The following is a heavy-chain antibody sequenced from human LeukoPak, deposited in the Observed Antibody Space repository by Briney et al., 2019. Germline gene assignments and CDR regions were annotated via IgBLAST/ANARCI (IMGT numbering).Heavy chain of an antibody. Sequence: SQTLSVTCAISGGSVSSNNGAWNWIRQSPSRGLEWLGRTYYRSKWYNDYAESMKGRITINSDTSKNQFSLQLNPVTPEDTAVYYCARDLGNSGWYTFDYWGQGTLVTVSS. J-gene: IGHJ4*02. CDR3: ARDLGNSGWYTFDY. CDR1: GGSVSSNNGA. D-gene: IGHD6-19*01. CDR2: TYYRSKWYN. V-gene: IGHV6-1*01.